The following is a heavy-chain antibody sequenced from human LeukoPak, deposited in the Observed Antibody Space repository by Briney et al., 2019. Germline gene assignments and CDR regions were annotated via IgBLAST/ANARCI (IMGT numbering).Heavy chain of an antibody. CDR1: GFTFSSYS. CDR2: ISSSTYI. CDR3: ARDSTRFDY. V-gene: IGHV3-21*01. J-gene: IGHJ4*02. Sequence: PGGSLRLSCVASGFTFSSYSMNWVRQAPGKGLEWVSSISSSTYIYYTDSMKGRFTISRDNAKNSLYLQMNSLRAEDTAVYYCARDSTRFDYWGQGTLVTVSS.